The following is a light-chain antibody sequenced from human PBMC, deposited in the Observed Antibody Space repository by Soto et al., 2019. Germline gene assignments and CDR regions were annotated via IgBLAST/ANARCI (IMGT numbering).Light chain of an antibody. J-gene: IGKJ1*01. CDR3: HQYGSSPAT. V-gene: IGKV3-20*01. CDR1: QTVRSSF. CDR2: GAS. Sequence: EIVLTQSPGTLSLSPGERATLSCRASQTVRSSFLAWYQQKPGQAPRLFIYGASRRVTGIPDRFSGSGSETDFTLTISRLEPEDFSVYYCHQYGSSPATFGQGTKVDSK.